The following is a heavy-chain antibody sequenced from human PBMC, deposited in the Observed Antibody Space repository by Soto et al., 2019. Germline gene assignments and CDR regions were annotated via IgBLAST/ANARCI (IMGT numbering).Heavy chain of an antibody. CDR3: ARDMYSSDYFVKWFEP. CDR1: GFSFSSYA. Sequence: QVRLVESGGGVVQPGRSLRLSCTASGFSFSSYAMYWFRQPPGKGLEWVAVISHDGINKHYADSVKGRVTVSRDNSNHSLAFQLNSLRGEDTAMYSCARDMYSSDYFVKWFEPWGQGTLVTVSS. V-gene: IGHV3-30*14. D-gene: IGHD6-19*01. J-gene: IGHJ5*02. CDR2: ISHDGINK.